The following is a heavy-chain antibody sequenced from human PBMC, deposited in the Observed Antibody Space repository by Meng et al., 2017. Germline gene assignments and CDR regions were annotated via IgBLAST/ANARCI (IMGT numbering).Heavy chain of an antibody. CDR1: GGSISSSNW. V-gene: IGHV4-4*02. D-gene: IGHD4-17*01. CDR3: ARGTDYGDYYFDY. Sequence: QWQAPGPGLVSPSGTLSLTCAVSGGSISSSNWWSWVRQPPGKGLEWIGEIYHGGSTNYNPSLKSRVTISVDKSKNQFSLKLSSVTAADTAVYYCARGTDYGDYYFDYWGQGTLVTVSS. CDR2: IYHGGST. J-gene: IGHJ4*02.